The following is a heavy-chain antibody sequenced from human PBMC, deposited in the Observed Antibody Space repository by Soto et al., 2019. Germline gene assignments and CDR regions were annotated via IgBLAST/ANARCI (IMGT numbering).Heavy chain of an antibody. V-gene: IGHV1-46*01. CDR1: GYTFTSYY. CDR3: ASAVADGGNYVDC. CDR2: MNPTGGST. J-gene: IGHJ4*02. Sequence: QVQLVQSGAEGKKPGASMKVSCKASGYTFTSYYMHWVRQAPGQGLEWMGIMNPTGGSTSYAQKFHGRVTMTRDTSMSTVYMELSSLRSEDTAIYYCASAVADGGNYVDCWVQGTLVTVSS. D-gene: IGHD3-3*01.